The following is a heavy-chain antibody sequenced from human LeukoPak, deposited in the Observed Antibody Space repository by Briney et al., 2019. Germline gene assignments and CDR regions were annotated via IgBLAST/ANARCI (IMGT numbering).Heavy chain of an antibody. CDR3: ARARTGDVVVPAAMSNRWFDP. Sequence: RASVKVSCKASGYTFTSYYMHWVRQAPGQGLEWMGIINPSGGSTSYAQKFQGRVTMTRDMSTSTVYMELSSLRSEDTAVYYCARARTGDVVVPAAMSNRWFDPWGQGTLVTVSS. CDR1: GYTFTSYY. CDR2: INPSGGST. V-gene: IGHV1-46*01. J-gene: IGHJ5*02. D-gene: IGHD2-2*01.